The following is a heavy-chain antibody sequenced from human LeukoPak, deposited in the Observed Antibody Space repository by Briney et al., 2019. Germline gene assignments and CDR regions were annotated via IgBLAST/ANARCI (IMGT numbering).Heavy chain of an antibody. J-gene: IGHJ4*02. CDR1: GGSISSGGYS. Sequence: SQTLSLTCAVSGGSISSGGYSWSWLRQPPGKGLEWIGYIYHSGSTYYNPSLKSRVTISVDRSKNQFSLKLSSVTAADTAVYYCARQRSRGYSYGYSYGVDYWGQGTLVTVSS. CDR3: ARQRSRGYSYGYSYGVDY. V-gene: IGHV4-30-2*01. D-gene: IGHD5-18*01. CDR2: IYHSGST.